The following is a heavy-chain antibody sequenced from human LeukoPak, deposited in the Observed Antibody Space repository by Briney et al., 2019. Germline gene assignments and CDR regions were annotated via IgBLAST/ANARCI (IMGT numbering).Heavy chain of an antibody. CDR3: ARGERWLQLGYSDY. CDR2: INHSGST. J-gene: IGHJ4*02. V-gene: IGHV4-34*01. D-gene: IGHD5-24*01. Sequence: SETLSLTCAVYGGSFSGYYWSWIRQPPGKGLEWIGEINHSGSTNYNPSLKSRVTISVDTSKNQFSLKLSSVTAADTAVYYCARGERWLQLGYSDYWGQGTLVTVSS. CDR1: GGSFSGYY.